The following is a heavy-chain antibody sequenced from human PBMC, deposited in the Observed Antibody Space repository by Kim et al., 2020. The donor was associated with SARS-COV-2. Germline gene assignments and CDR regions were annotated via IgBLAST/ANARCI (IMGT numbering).Heavy chain of an antibody. J-gene: IGHJ4*02. V-gene: IGHV1-3*01. Sequence: YSQKFQGRVTITRDTSASTAYMELSSLRSEDTAVYYCARVRSFFPGIFDYWGQGTLVTVSS. D-gene: IGHD3-10*01. CDR3: ARVRSFFPGIFDY.